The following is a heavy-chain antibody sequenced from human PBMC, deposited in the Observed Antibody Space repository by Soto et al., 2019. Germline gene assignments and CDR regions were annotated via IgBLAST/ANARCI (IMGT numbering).Heavy chain of an antibody. V-gene: IGHV3-23*01. CDR1: GFTFSSYS. J-gene: IGHJ2*01. Sequence: GRSLRLSCAASGFTFSSYSMSWVRQAPGKGLEWVSGISGSGISTHYADSVKGRFTVSRDNSKNTLYLQMNSLRAEDTAVYNCAKEPVGPDWYFDLWGRGTLVTVSS. CDR3: AKEPVGPDWYFDL. CDR2: ISGSGIST.